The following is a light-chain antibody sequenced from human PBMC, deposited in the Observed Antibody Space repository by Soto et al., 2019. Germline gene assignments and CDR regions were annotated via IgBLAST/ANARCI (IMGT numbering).Light chain of an antibody. CDR2: EDN. V-gene: IGLV6-57*04. CDR1: SGSIARNY. CDR3: QSYDSSNPVV. Sequence: NFMLTQPHSMSESPGKTVTISCTRSSGSIARNYVQWYQQRPGSAPTTLIYEDNQRPSGVPDRFSGSIDSSSNSASLTISGLKTEDEADYYCQSYDSSNPVVFGGGTKVTVL. J-gene: IGLJ2*01.